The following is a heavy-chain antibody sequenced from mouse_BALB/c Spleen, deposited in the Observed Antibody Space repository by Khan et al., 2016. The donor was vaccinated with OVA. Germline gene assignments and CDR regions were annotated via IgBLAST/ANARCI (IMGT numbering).Heavy chain of an antibody. CDR1: GSSITSGYG. CDR3: ARTARIKY. Sequence: EVQLQESGPGLVKPSQSLSLTCTVTGSSITSGYGWNWIRQFPGNKLEWMGYISYSGSTHYNPSLKSRISITRDTSKNQFFLQLKSVTTEDTATYYCARTARIKYWGQGTTLTVSS. V-gene: IGHV3-2*02. D-gene: IGHD3-3*01. CDR2: ISYSGST. J-gene: IGHJ2*01.